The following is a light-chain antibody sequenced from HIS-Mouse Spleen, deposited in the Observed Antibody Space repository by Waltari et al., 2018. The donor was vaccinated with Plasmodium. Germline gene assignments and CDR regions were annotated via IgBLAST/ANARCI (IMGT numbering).Light chain of an antibody. J-gene: IGKJ1*01. CDR1: QSIRSY. CDR2: AAS. Sequence: DIQMTQSPSSLSASVGDRVTITCQASQSIRSYLNWYQQKPGKAPKLLIYAASSLQSGVPSRFSGSGSGTDFTLTISSLQPEDFATYYCQQNYNTWTFGQGTKVEIK. V-gene: IGKV1-39*01. CDR3: QQNYNTWT.